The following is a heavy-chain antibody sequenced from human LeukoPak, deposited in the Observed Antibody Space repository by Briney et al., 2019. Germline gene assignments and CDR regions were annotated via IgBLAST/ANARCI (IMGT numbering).Heavy chain of an antibody. CDR3: AKPQWLSGDYFDY. CDR2: ISYDGSNK. J-gene: IGHJ4*02. Sequence: PGRSLRLSCTASGFTLGDYAMSWVRQAPGKGLEWVAVISYDGSNKYYADSVKGRFTISRDNSKNTLYLQMNSLRAEDTAVYYCAKPQWLSGDYFDYWGQGTLVTVSS. CDR1: GFTLGDYA. D-gene: IGHD5-24*01. V-gene: IGHV3-30-3*02.